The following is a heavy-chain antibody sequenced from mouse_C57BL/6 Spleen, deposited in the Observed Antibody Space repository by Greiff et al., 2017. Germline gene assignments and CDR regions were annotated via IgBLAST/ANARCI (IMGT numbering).Heavy chain of an antibody. CDR1: GYTFTDYE. Sequence: VQLQQSGAELVRPGASVTLSCKASGYTFTDYEMHWVKQTPVHGLEWIGAIDPETGGTAYNQKFKGKAILTAATSSSTAYMELRSLTSEDSAVYYCTRRGLIYYGSSYDAMDYWGQGTSVTVSS. V-gene: IGHV1-15*01. CDR2: IDPETGGT. J-gene: IGHJ4*01. D-gene: IGHD1-1*01. CDR3: TRRGLIYYGSSYDAMDY.